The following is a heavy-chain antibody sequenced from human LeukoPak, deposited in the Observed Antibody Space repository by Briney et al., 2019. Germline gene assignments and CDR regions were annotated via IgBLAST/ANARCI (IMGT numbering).Heavy chain of an antibody. D-gene: IGHD6-19*01. J-gene: IGHJ6*03. Sequence: GESLKISCKGSGYSFTNYWIGWVRQKPGKGLEWMGIIYLDDSDTRYSPSVQGQVTFSVDKSINTAYLQWSNLKASDTATYYCARLQMDYRAGSSVAVGVKYYHYYYMDVWGRGTTVSVSS. CDR1: GYSFTNYW. CDR3: ARLQMDYRAGSSVAVGVKYYHYYYMDV. CDR2: IYLDDSDT. V-gene: IGHV5-51*01.